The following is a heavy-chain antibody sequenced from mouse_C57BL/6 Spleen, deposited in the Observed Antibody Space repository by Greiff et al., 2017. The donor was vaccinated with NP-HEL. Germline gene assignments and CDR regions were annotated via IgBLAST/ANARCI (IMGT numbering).Heavy chain of an antibody. CDR3: ARDLVRYFDV. D-gene: IGHD2-13*01. Sequence: EVKLVESGPGLVKPSQSLSLTCSVTGYSITSGYYWNWIRQFPGNKLEWMGYISYDGSNNYNPSLKNRISITRDTSKNQFFLKLNSVTTEDTATYYCARDLVRYFDVWGTGTTVTVSS. V-gene: IGHV3-6*01. J-gene: IGHJ1*03. CDR1: GYSITSGYY. CDR2: ISYDGSN.